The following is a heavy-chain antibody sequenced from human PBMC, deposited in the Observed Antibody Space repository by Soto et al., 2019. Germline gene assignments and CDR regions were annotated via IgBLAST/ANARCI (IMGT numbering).Heavy chain of an antibody. D-gene: IGHD2-21*01. CDR1: GGTFSTYS. V-gene: IGHV1-69*02. CDR2: IIPMLGVR. J-gene: IGHJ3*02. CDR3: TIGSWSGEVCDM. Sequence: QVQLVQSGAEVKKPGSSVKVSCKDSGGTFSTYSMFWVRQAPGQGLEWMGRIIPMLGVRNYAQRFQDRVTIIAAKSTATVPMELSSLRSEDTALYYCTIGSWSGEVCDMWGQGTMVTVSS.